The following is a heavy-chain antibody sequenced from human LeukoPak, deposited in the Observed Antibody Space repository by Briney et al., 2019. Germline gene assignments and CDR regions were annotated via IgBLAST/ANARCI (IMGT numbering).Heavy chain of an antibody. J-gene: IGHJ4*02. CDR2: VHLDGRP. CDR1: GGSVTSTNW. D-gene: IGHD3-3*01. CDR3: AREGGFYRSLDY. V-gene: IGHV4-4*02. Sequence: PSGTLSLTCAVSGGSVTSTNWWTWVRQPPGKGLEWIGEVHLDGRPNHNPSLTGRLTMSLDLYKNHISLKLTSVTAADTAVYYCAREGGFYRSLDYAGQGTLVTASS.